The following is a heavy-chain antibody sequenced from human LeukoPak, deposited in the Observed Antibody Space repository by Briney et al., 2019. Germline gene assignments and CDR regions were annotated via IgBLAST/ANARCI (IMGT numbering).Heavy chain of an antibody. CDR1: GFTFSSYA. CDR2: ISSNGGST. D-gene: IGHD6-19*01. J-gene: IGHJ4*02. CDR3: ARGGVAVAGTYSDY. Sequence: PGGSLRLSCAASGFTFSSYAMHWVRQAPGKGLEYVSAISSNGGSTYYANSVKGRFTISRDNSKNTLYLQMGSLRAEDMAVYYCARGGVAVAGTYSDYWGQGTLVTVSS. V-gene: IGHV3-64*01.